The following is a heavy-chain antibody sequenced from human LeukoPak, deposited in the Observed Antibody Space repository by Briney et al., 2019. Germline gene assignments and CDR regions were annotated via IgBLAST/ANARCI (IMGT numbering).Heavy chain of an antibody. J-gene: IGHJ4*02. Sequence: PGGSLRLSCAASGFTFSSYTMNWVRQAPGKGLEWVAAISSSSRDIFYADSVKGRFSISRDNTHNSLSLRMNSLGAEDTAVYYCARDKEDSSGFPLGYWGQGTLVTVSS. CDR1: GFTFSSYT. CDR2: ISSSSRDI. CDR3: ARDKEDSSGFPLGY. D-gene: IGHD3-22*01. V-gene: IGHV3-21*01.